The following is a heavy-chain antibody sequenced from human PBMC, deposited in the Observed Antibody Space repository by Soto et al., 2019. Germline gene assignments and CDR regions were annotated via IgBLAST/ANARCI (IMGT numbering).Heavy chain of an antibody. D-gene: IGHD1-26*01. CDR3: AKDVVVGATTGLGDYYYYYGMDV. J-gene: IGHJ6*02. Sequence: GGSLRLSCAASGFTLSSYGMHWVRQAPGKGLEWVAVISYDGSNKYYADSVKGRFTISRDNSKNTLYLQMDSLRAEDTAVYYCAKDVVVGATTGLGDYYYYYGMDVWGQGTTVTVSS. V-gene: IGHV3-30*18. CDR1: GFTLSSYG. CDR2: ISYDGSNK.